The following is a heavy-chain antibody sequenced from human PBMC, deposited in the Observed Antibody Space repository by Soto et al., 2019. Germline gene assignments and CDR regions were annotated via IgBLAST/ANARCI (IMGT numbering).Heavy chain of an antibody. D-gene: IGHD2-2*01. CDR2: IWYDGSNK. V-gene: IGHV3-33*06. Sequence: QVQLVESGGGVVQPGRSLRLSCAASGFTFSSYGMHWVRQAPGKGLEWVAVIWYDGSNKYYADSVKGRFTISRDNSKNTLYLQMNSLRAEDTAVYYCAKPLPYCSSTSCLRTGYYYYGMDVWGQGTTVTVSS. CDR3: AKPLPYCSSTSCLRTGYYYYGMDV. J-gene: IGHJ6*02. CDR1: GFTFSSYG.